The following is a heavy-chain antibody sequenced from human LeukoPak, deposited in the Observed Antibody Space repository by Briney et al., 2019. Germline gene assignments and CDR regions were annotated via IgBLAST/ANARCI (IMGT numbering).Heavy chain of an antibody. CDR2: ISGSGGST. J-gene: IGHJ4*02. V-gene: IGHV3-23*01. Sequence: GESLRLSCAASGFTFSSYAMSWVRQAPGKGLEWVSGISGSGGSTYYADSVKGRFTLSRDNSKNTLYLQMNSLRAEDTAVYYCAKDRETTASGTFDYWGQGALVTVSS. D-gene: IGHD1-14*01. CDR3: AKDRETTASGTFDY. CDR1: GFTFSSYA.